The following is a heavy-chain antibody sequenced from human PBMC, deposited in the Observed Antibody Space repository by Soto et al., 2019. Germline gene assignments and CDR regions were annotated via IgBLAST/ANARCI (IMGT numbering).Heavy chain of an antibody. CDR2: INAGNGNT. CDR3: ARSIVVVTAADY. J-gene: IGHJ4*02. CDR1: GYTFTSYA. Sequence: QVQLVQSGAEVKKPGASVKVSCKASGYTFTSYAMHWVRQAPGQRLEWMGWINAGNGNTKYSQKFQGRVTITRDTYESTAYMELSSLRSEDTAVYYCARSIVVVTAADYWGQGTLVTVSS. V-gene: IGHV1-3*01. D-gene: IGHD2-21*02.